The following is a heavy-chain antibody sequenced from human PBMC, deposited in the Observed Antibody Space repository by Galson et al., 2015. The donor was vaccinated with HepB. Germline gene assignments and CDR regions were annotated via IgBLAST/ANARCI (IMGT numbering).Heavy chain of an antibody. D-gene: IGHD2-15*01. V-gene: IGHV3-48*01. Sequence: SLRLSCAASGFTFSSYSMNWVRQAPGKGLEWVSYISSSSSTIYYADSVKGRFTISRDNAKNSLYLQMNSLRAEDTAVYYCARDPHCSGGSCQGWFDPWGQGTLVTVSS. CDR2: ISSSSSTI. CDR1: GFTFSSYS. J-gene: IGHJ5*02. CDR3: ARDPHCSGGSCQGWFDP.